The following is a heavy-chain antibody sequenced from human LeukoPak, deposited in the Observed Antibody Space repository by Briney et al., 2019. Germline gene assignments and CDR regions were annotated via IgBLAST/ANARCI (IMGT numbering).Heavy chain of an antibody. CDR3: VREIDGRYFDY. D-gene: IGHD3/OR15-3a*01. CDR2: IKQDGSEK. Sequence: GGSLRLSCAASGFTFSSYWMSWVRQAPGKGLEWVANIKQDGSEKYYVDSVKGRFTISRDNAKNSLYLQMNSLRVEDTAVYYCVREIDGRYFDYWGQGTLVTVSS. V-gene: IGHV3-7*01. J-gene: IGHJ4*02. CDR1: GFTFSSYW.